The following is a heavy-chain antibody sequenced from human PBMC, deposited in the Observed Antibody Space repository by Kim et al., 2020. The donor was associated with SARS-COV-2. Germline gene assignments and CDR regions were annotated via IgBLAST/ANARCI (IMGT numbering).Heavy chain of an antibody. V-gene: IGHV3-9*01. CDR1: GFTFDDYA. D-gene: IGHD5-18*01. Sequence: GGSLRLSCAASGFTFDDYAMHWVRQAPGKGLEWVSGISWNSGSIGYADSVKGRFTISRDNAKNSLYLQMNSLRAEDTALYYCAKDHGYSYGFDYWGQGTLVTVSS. J-gene: IGHJ4*02. CDR2: ISWNSGSI. CDR3: AKDHGYSYGFDY.